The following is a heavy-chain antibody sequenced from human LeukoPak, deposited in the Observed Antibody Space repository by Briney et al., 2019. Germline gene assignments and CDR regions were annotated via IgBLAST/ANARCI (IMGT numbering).Heavy chain of an antibody. J-gene: IGHJ4*02. Sequence: SETLSLTCTVSGGSISSSSYYWGWIRQPPGKGLEWIGAIYYSGSTYYNPSLKSRVTISVDTSKNQFSLKLSSVTAADTAVYYCARDPIVPAAIVNVYWGQGTLVTVSS. CDR1: GGSISSSSYY. CDR3: ARDPIVPAAIVNVY. V-gene: IGHV4-39*07. CDR2: IYYSGST. D-gene: IGHD2-2*02.